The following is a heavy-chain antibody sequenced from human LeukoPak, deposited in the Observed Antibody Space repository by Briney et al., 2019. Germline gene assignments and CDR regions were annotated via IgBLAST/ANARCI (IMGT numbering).Heavy chain of an antibody. D-gene: IGHD2-15*01. CDR1: GFTFSTYE. Sequence: GGSLRLSRAASGFTFSTYEMNWVRQAPGKGLEWVSYISTSGTTIYYADSVKGRFTISRDNAKSSLFLQMNSLRAEDTAVYYCTRHHCRGGGCQQASYSYYYTMDVWGQGTTVTVSS. CDR3: TRHHCRGGGCQQASYSYYYTMDV. V-gene: IGHV3-48*03. J-gene: IGHJ6*02. CDR2: ISTSGTTI.